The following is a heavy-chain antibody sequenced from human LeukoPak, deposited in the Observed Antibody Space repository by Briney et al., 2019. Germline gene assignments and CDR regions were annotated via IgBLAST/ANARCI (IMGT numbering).Heavy chain of an antibody. CDR3: ARNGGYSYGYDPYYFDY. CDR2: ISYDGSNK. CDR1: RFTFSSYA. V-gene: IGHV3-30*04. J-gene: IGHJ4*02. D-gene: IGHD5-18*01. Sequence: GGSLRLSCAASRFTFSSYAMHWVRQAPGKGLEWVAVISYDGSNKYYAESVKGRFTISRDNSKNTLYLQMNSLRAEDTAVYYCARNGGYSYGYDPYYFDYWGQGTLVTVSS.